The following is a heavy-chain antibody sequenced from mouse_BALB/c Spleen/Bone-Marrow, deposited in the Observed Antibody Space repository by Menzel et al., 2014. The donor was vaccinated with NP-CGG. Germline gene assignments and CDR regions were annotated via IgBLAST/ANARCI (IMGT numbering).Heavy chain of an antibody. Sequence: EVKVVESGGGLVKPGGSLKLSCAASGFIFSYYAMSWVRQSPEKRLEWVAEISSGGSYTYYPDTVTGRFTISRDNAKNTLYLEMSSLRSEDTAMYYCTRGRGDYWGQGTSVTVSS. CDR3: TRGRGDY. V-gene: IGHV5-9-4*01. J-gene: IGHJ4*01. D-gene: IGHD3-1*01. CDR2: ISSGGSYT. CDR1: GFIFSYYA.